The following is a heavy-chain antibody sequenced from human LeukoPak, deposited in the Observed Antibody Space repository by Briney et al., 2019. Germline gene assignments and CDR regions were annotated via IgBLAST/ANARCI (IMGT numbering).Heavy chain of an antibody. Sequence: GTSLRLSCAASGFTFSSYGMHWVRQAPGKGLEWVAVIWYDGSNKYYADSVKGRFTISRDNSKNTLYLQMNSLRAEDTAVYYCARGSYYYDSSAMSWYWGQGTLVTVSS. CDR1: GFTFSSYG. CDR3: ARGSYYYDSSAMSWY. V-gene: IGHV3-33*08. J-gene: IGHJ4*02. CDR2: IWYDGSNK. D-gene: IGHD3-22*01.